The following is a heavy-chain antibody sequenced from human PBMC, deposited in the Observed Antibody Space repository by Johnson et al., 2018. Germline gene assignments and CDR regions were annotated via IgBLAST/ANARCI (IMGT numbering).Heavy chain of an antibody. CDR2: IFGDGAT. CDR3: AGRGRCYYYGMDV. J-gene: IGHJ6*02. V-gene: IGHV3-53*01. Sequence: EVQLVESGGGLIQPGGSLRLSCAASGFTVSSNVITWVRQAPGKGLEWASIIFGDGATYYADSVKGRFSISRDNSKNTLYLQMNSLRAEETAVYYCAGRGRCYYYGMDVWGQGTTVIVSS. CDR1: GFTVSSNV.